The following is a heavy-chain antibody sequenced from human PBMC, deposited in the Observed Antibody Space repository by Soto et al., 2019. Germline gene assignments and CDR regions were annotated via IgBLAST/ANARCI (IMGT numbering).Heavy chain of an antibody. CDR3: ARADDILTGYWGYFDY. CDR1: GFTFSSYS. V-gene: IGHV3-21*01. CDR2: ISSSSSYI. D-gene: IGHD3-9*01. J-gene: IGHJ4*02. Sequence: GGSLRLSCAASGFTFSSYSMNWVRQAPGKGLEWVSSISSSSSYIYYADSVKGRFTISRDNAKNSLYLQMNSLRAEDTAVYYCARADDILTGYWGYFDYWGQGTLVTVSS.